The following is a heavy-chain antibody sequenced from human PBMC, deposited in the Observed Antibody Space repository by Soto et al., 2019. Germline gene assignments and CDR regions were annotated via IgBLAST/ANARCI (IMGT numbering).Heavy chain of an antibody. Sequence: PSETLSLTCTVSGGSVSSGSYYWSWIRQPPGKGLEWIGYIYYSGSTNYNPSLKSRVTISVDTSKNQFSLKLSSVTAADTAVYYCARERSEYSGYDSNFDYWGQGTLVTV. CDR3: ARERSEYSGYDSNFDY. CDR2: IYYSGST. CDR1: GGSVSSGSYY. J-gene: IGHJ4*02. V-gene: IGHV4-61*01. D-gene: IGHD5-12*01.